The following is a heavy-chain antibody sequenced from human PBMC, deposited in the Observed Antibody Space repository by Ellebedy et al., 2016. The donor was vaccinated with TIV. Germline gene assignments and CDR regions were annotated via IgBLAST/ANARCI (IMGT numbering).Heavy chain of an antibody. V-gene: IGHV3-74*03. CDR1: GFTFSTYC. CDR3: VTGGSGYLNY. J-gene: IGHJ4*02. D-gene: IGHD3-3*01. CDR2: VKADGSYT. Sequence: PGGSLRLSCAASGFTFSTYCMYWVRQAPGKGPVWVSRVKADGSYTTYADSVKGRFTNSRENAENTLYLQRNSLRAEDTAVYYCVTGGSGYLNYWGQGTLVTVSS.